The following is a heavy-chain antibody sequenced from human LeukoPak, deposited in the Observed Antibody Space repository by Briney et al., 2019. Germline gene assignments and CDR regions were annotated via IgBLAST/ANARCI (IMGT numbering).Heavy chain of an antibody. J-gene: IGHJ2*01. Sequence: PGGSLRLSCAASRFSFNSYVMSWVRQAPGKGLECVSGISATGDNTYYADSVKGRFTISRDNSKNTLYLQMNSLRTEDTAVYYCARDRADSSGWFNYWYFALWGRGTLVTVSS. CDR2: ISATGDNT. CDR3: ARDRADSSGWFNYWYFAL. D-gene: IGHD6-19*01. CDR1: RFSFNSYV. V-gene: IGHV3-23*01.